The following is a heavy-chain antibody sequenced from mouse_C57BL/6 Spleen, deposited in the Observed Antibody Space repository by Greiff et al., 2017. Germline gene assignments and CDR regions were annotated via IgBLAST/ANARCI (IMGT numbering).Heavy chain of an antibody. V-gene: IGHV1-64*01. Sequence: VQLQQPGAELVKPGASVKLSCKASGYTFTSYWMHWVKQRPGQGLEWIGMIHPNSGSTNYNEKFKSKATLTVDKSSSTAYMQLSSLTSEDSAVYYCASDYYGSREVFAYWGQGTLVTVSA. CDR3: ASDYYGSREVFAY. D-gene: IGHD1-1*01. CDR1: GYTFTSYW. J-gene: IGHJ3*01. CDR2: IHPNSGST.